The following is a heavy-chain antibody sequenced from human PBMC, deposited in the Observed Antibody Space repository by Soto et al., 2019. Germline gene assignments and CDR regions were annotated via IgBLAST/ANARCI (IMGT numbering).Heavy chain of an antibody. V-gene: IGHV3-30-3*01. Sequence: QVQLVESGGGVVQPGRSLRLSCAASGFTFSSYAMHWVRQAPGKGLEWVAFISYDGSNKYYADSVKGRFTISRDNSKNTLYLQMNSLIVEDTAVYYCASPTRRGVIPTTWGGYYYGMDVWGQGITVTVSS. J-gene: IGHJ6*02. CDR3: ASPTRRGVIPTTWGGYYYGMDV. CDR1: GFTFSSYA. CDR2: ISYDGSNK. D-gene: IGHD3-10*01.